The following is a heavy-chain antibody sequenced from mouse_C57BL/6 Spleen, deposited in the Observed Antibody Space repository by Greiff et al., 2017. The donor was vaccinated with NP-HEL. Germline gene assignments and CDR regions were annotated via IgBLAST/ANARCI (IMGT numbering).Heavy chain of an antibody. CDR1: GYSITSGYY. CDR3: ARGEGYDGYYEN. D-gene: IGHD2-3*01. CDR2: ISYDGSN. J-gene: IGHJ2*01. V-gene: IGHV3-6*01. Sequence: VQLKESGPGLVKPSQSLSLTCSVTGYSITSGYYWNWIRQFPGNKLEWMGYISYDGSNNYNPSLKNRISITRDTSKNQFFLKLNSVTTEDTATYYCARGEGYDGYYENWGQGTTLTVSS.